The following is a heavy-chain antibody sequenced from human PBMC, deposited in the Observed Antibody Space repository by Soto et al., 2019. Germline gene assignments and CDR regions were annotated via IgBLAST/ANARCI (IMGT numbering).Heavy chain of an antibody. CDR3: GRSYSNFFDY. J-gene: IGHJ4*02. CDR2: IYYSGST. Sequence: SETMSLTCTVSGGNISSYCWSWIRQTTGKGLEWIGYIYYSGSTNYNPSLKSRVTISVDTSKNQFSLKLSSVTAADTAVYYCGRSYSNFFDYWGQGTPVTVS. D-gene: IGHD4-4*01. CDR1: GGNISSYC. V-gene: IGHV4-59*08.